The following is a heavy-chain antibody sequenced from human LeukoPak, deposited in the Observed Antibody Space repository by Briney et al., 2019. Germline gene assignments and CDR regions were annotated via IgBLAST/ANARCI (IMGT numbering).Heavy chain of an antibody. CDR2: ISSSGNII. CDR1: GFTFSDYY. V-gene: IGHV3-11*01. J-gene: IGHJ4*02. D-gene: IGHD3-10*01. CDR3: ARDYGSEYYYDY. Sequence: GGSLSLSCAASGFTFSDYYMSWIRQAPGKGLEWVSYISSSGNIIYYADSVKGRFTISRDNAKNSLYLQMNSLRAEDTAVYCCARDYGSEYYYDYWGQGTLVTVSS.